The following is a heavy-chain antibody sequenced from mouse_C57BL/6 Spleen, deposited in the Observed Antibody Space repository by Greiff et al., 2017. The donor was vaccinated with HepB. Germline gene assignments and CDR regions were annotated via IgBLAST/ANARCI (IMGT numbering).Heavy chain of an antibody. J-gene: IGHJ2*01. Sequence: DVKLEESGGGLVKPGGSLKLSCAASGFTFSSYAMSWVRQTPEKRLEWVATISDGGSYTYYPDNVKGRFTISRDNAKNNLYLQRSHLKSEDTAMYYCARGGWDDFDYWGQGTTLTVSS. CDR1: GFTFSSYA. V-gene: IGHV5-4*03. CDR3: ARGGWDDFDY. D-gene: IGHD4-1*01. CDR2: ISDGGSYT.